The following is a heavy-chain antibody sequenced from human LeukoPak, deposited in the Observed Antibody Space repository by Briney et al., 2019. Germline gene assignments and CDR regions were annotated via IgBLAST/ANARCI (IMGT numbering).Heavy chain of an antibody. J-gene: IGHJ4*02. Sequence: PGGSLRLSCAASGFTFSGSWMSWVRQAPGKGLEWVANIKPDASEKYFVDSVKGRFTISRDNAKNSLYLQMNSLRAEDTAVYYCARDDIGTGYFDYWGQGTLVTVSS. CDR1: GFTFSGSW. CDR2: IKPDASEK. CDR3: ARDDIGTGYFDY. D-gene: IGHD1-14*01. V-gene: IGHV3-7*01.